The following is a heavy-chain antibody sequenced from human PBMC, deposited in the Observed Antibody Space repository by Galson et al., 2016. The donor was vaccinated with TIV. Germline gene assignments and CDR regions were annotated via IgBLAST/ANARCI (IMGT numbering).Heavy chain of an antibody. J-gene: IGHJ4*02. CDR3: ARFVYGDYVDY. V-gene: IGHV1-2*02. D-gene: IGHD4-17*01. CDR2: ISPNSGDT. Sequence: SVKVSCKASGYTFSAYYMHWVRQAPGQGLVWMGWISPNSGDTNYPQKFQGRVTMTRDTSITTAYMELTTLTSDDTAVYYCARFVYGDYVDYWGQGTLVTVSS. CDR1: GYTFSAYY.